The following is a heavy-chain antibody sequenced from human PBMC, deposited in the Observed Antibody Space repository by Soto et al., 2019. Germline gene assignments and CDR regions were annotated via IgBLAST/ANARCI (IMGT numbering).Heavy chain of an antibody. CDR3: ARSYDFWSGYPYYFDY. J-gene: IGHJ4*02. CDR1: GSSISSYY. Sequence: SETLSLTCTVSGSSISSYYWSWIRQPAGKGLEWIGRIYTSGSTNYNPSLKSRVTMSVDTSKNQFSLKLSSVTAADTAVYYCARSYDFWSGYPYYFDYWGQGTLVTVSS. D-gene: IGHD3-3*01. V-gene: IGHV4-4*07. CDR2: IYTSGST.